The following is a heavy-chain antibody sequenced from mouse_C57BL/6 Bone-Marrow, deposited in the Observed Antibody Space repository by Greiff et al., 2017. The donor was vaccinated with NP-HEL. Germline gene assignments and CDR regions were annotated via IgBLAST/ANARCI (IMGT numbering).Heavy chain of an antibody. V-gene: IGHV1-59*01. CDR3: ARGGTGTGY. CDR2: IDPSDSYT. J-gene: IGHJ2*01. Sequence: QVQLKQPGAELVRPGTSVKLSCKASGYTFTSYWMHWVKQRPGQGLEWIGVIDPSDSYTNYNQKFKGKATLTVDTSSSTAYMQLSSLTSEDSAVYYCARGGTGTGYWGQGTTLTVSS. D-gene: IGHD4-1*01. CDR1: GYTFTSYW.